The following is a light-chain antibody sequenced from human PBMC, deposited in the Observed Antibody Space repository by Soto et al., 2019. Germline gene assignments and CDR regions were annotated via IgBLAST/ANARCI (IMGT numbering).Light chain of an antibody. Sequence: EIVMTQSPATLSVSPGERATLSFRASQSVSSNLAWYQQKPGQAPRLLIYGASTRATGIPARFSGSGSGTEFTLTISSLQSEDFAVYYWQQYNNWSWTFGQGTKVESK. J-gene: IGKJ1*01. V-gene: IGKV3-15*01. CDR2: GAS. CDR3: QQYNNWSWT. CDR1: QSVSSN.